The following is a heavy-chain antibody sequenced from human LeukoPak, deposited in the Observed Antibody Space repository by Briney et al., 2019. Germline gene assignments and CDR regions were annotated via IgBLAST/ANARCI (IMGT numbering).Heavy chain of an antibody. J-gene: IGHJ6*02. CDR3: ARVLKVWEYCSSSMKHYYGMDV. D-gene: IGHD6-6*01. V-gene: IGHV3-30*04. CDR1: GFTFSNYA. Sequence: PGGSLRLSCAASGFTFSNYAMHWVRQAPGKGLEWVAIILDGGNNKYYADSVKGRFTISSDNSKNTLYLQMNSLRAEDTAVYYCARVLKVWEYCSSSMKHYYGMDVWGQGTTVTVSS. CDR2: ILDGGNNK.